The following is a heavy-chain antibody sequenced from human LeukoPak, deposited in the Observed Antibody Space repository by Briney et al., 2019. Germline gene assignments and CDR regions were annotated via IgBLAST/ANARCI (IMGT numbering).Heavy chain of an antibody. CDR1: GFTVSSDY. D-gene: IGHD6-13*01. Sequence: PGGSLRLSCTASGFTVSSDYMSWVRQAPGKGLEYVSVIYTGGSTFYADSVKGRFTISRDNSKNTLYLQMNSLRAEDTAVYYCARGRFRSWLPDYSDYWGQGTLVTVSS. V-gene: IGHV3-53*05. CDR3: ARGRFRSWLPDYSDY. J-gene: IGHJ4*02. CDR2: IYTGGST.